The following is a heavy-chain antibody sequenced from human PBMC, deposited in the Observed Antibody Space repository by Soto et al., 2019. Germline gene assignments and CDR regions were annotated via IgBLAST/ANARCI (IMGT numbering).Heavy chain of an antibody. V-gene: IGHV4-39*01. CDR1: GGSISFSTYY. D-gene: IGHD2-15*01. CDR2: IYYTGSA. Sequence: PSETLSLTCTISGGSISFSTYYWGWIRQPPGKGLEWIGSIYYTGSAYCNPSLKSRVTIFLGPSNNQLSLRLSSVTAADTAVYFCAIGQYLAWSPYWGQGTWSPSPQ. CDR3: AIGQYLAWSPY. J-gene: IGHJ4*02.